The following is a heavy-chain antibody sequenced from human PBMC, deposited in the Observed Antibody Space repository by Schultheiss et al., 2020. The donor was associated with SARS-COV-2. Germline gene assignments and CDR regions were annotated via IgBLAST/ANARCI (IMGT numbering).Heavy chain of an antibody. CDR2: TWYDGSNK. CDR1: GFTFSSYG. V-gene: IGHV3-33*08. D-gene: IGHD5-18*01. Sequence: GGSLRLSCAASGFTFSSYGMHWVRRAPGKGLEWVAVTWYDGSNKHYADSVKGRFTISRDNSKNTLYLQMGSLRAEDMAVYYCARVGGYSYGNDRLYYYYGMDVWGQGTTVTVSS. J-gene: IGHJ6*02. CDR3: ARVGGYSYGNDRLYYYYGMDV.